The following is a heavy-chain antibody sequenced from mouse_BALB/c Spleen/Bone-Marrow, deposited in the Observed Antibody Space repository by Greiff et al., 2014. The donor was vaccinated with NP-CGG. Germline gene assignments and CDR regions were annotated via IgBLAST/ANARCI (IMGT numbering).Heavy chain of an antibody. V-gene: IGHV2-6-4*01. D-gene: IGHD1-1*01. CDR1: GFSLSRYN. CDR3: ARNYYGIPYYFDC. J-gene: IGHJ2*01. Sequence: VQGVESGPGLVAPSQSLSITCTVSGFSLSRYNVHWVRQPPGKGLEWLGMIWNGGSTDYNSALKSRLSISKDNSKSQVFLKMNSLQTDDTAMYYCARNYYGIPYYFDCWGQDTTLTVSS. CDR2: IWNGGST.